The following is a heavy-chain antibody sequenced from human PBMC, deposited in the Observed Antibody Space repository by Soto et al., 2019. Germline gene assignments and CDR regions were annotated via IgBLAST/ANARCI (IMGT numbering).Heavy chain of an antibody. D-gene: IGHD3-16*01. CDR1: GFTFSSYG. V-gene: IGHV3-33*01. CDR3: ARELGRLDAFDI. Sequence: QVQLVESGGGVVQPGRSLRLSCAASGFTFSSYGMHWVRQAPGKGLEWVAVIWYDGSNKYYADSVKGRFTISRDNSKNTLYLQMNSLRAEDTAVYYCARELGRLDAFDIWGQGTMVTVSS. J-gene: IGHJ3*02. CDR2: IWYDGSNK.